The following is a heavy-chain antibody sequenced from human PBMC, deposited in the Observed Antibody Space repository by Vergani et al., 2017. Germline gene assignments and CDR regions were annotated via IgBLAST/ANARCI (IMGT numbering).Heavy chain of an antibody. CDR2: IKSKTDGGTT. D-gene: IGHD3-10*01. V-gene: IGHV3-15*01. Sequence: EVQLVESGGGLVKPGGSLRLSCAASGFTFSNAWMSWVRQAPGKGLEWVGRIKSKTDGGTTDYAAPVKGRFTISRDDSKNTLYLQMNSLKTEDTAVYYCTTRTYYYGSAGYYWGQGTLVTVSS. CDR1: GFTFSNAW. J-gene: IGHJ4*02. CDR3: TTRTYYYGSAGYY.